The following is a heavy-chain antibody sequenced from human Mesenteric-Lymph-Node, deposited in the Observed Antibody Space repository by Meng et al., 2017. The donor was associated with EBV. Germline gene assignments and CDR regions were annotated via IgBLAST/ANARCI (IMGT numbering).Heavy chain of an antibody. Sequence: AQLQESGPGLVKPSPTLSLTCTGSGDSICSAGYYWSWIRQPPGKGLEWVSAISHSGDSTYYADSVKGRFTISRDSSKNTLHLQMDSLRAEDTAIYYCAREGITVTPFDYWGQGALVTVSS. CDR3: AREGITVTPFDY. CDR2: ISHSGDST. V-gene: IGHV3-23*01. CDR1: GDSICSAGYY. D-gene: IGHD4-17*01. J-gene: IGHJ4*02.